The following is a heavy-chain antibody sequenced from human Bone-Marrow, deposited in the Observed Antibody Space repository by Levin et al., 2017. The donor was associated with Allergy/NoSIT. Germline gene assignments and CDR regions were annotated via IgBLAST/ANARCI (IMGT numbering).Heavy chain of an antibody. D-gene: IGHD1/OR15-1a*01. CDR3: VRSQSITGTEDLKVMDV. V-gene: IGHV3-21*01. CDR2: ISSASSYK. Sequence: NPGGSLRLSCAASGFIFSTYSLHWVRQPPGKGLEWVSSISSASSYKYYADSVKGRFTISRDNAKNSLYLQMNSLRAEDTAVYYCVRSQSITGTEDLKVMDVWGQGTTVTVSS. CDR1: GFIFSTYS. J-gene: IGHJ6*02.